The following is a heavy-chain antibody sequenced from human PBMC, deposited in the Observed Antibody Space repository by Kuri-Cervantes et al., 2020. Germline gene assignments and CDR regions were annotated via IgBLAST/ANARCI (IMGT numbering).Heavy chain of an antibody. CDR2: IKQDGSEK. CDR3: AKDKGPGGLYYYGVDV. J-gene: IGHJ6*02. CDR1: GFTFSSYW. D-gene: IGHD2-8*02. Sequence: GGSLRLSCAASGFTFSSYWMSWIRQAPGKGLEWVANIKQDGSEKYYVDSVKGRFTISRDNAKKTLSLQMNSLRAEDTAFYYCAKDKGPGGLYYYGVDVWGQGTTVTVSS. V-gene: IGHV3-7*03.